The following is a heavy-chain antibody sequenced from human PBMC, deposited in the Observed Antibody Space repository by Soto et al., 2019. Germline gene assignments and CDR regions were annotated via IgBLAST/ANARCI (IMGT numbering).Heavy chain of an antibody. CDR1: GFSFSDYS. D-gene: IGHD3-3*01. V-gene: IGHV3-48*01. J-gene: IGHJ4*02. Sequence: EVHLVESGGRLVQPGGSLRLSCAASGFSFSDYSMTWVRQAPGRGLEWVSYISSSSFTIHYADSVEGRFAISRDNAKNSLYLQMNSLRAEDTAVYYCARDYNDFWSGHVDYWGQGALVTVSS. CDR3: ARDYNDFWSGHVDY. CDR2: ISSSSFTI.